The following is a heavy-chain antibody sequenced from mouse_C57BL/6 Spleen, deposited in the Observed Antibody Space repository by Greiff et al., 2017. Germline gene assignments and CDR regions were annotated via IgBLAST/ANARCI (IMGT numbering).Heavy chain of an antibody. D-gene: IGHD4-1*01. Sequence: VQLQQPGAELVKPGASVKLSCKASGYTFTSYWMHWVKQRPGQGLEWIGMIHPNSGSTNYNEKFKSKATLTVDKSSSTAYMQLSSLTSEYSAVYYCARSLWDGGAMDYWGQGTSVTVSS. CDR1: GYTFTSYW. V-gene: IGHV1-64*01. J-gene: IGHJ4*01. CDR3: ARSLWDGGAMDY. CDR2: IHPNSGST.